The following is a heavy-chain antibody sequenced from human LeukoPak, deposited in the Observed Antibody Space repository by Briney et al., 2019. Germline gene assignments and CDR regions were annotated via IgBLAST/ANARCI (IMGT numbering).Heavy chain of an antibody. V-gene: IGHV4-59*01. CDR2: IYYSGST. D-gene: IGHD1-26*01. CDR1: GGSISSYY. Sequence: SETLSLTCTVSGGSISSYYWSWIRQPPGKGLEWIGYIYYSGSTNYNPSLKSRVTISVDTSKNQFSLKLSSVTAADAAVYYCARDRVGATDYWGQGTLVTVSS. J-gene: IGHJ4*02. CDR3: ARDRVGATDY.